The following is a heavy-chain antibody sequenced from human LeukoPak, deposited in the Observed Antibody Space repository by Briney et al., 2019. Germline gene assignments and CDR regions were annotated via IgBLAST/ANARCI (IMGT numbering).Heavy chain of an antibody. J-gene: IGHJ4*02. CDR2: IYDRGPT. V-gene: IGHV4-30-2*01. Sequence: PSETLSLTCTVSGGAITSGGYSRNWIRQPPGKGLEWIGCIYDRGPTYYNPSLKSRITISVDRPKNQFFLNVTSVTAADTAVYYCARSRQGSGLLNYWGQGNLVAVSS. D-gene: IGHD3-10*01. CDR3: ARSRQGSGLLNY. CDR1: GGAITSGGYS.